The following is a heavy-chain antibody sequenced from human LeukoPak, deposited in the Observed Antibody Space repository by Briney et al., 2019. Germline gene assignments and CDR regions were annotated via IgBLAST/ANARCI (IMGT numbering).Heavy chain of an antibody. CDR1: GYNFITYG. CDR3: ARGVTDDAFDI. J-gene: IGHJ3*02. Sequence: ASVKFSCKASGYNFITYGVTWVRQHLGQGLEWMGCINTYNGDTDYAQKLQGRVTMTTDASTSTVYMELRSLRSDDTAVYYCARGVTDDAFDIWGQGTMVTVS. D-gene: IGHD2-8*02. V-gene: IGHV1-18*01. CDR2: INTYNGDT.